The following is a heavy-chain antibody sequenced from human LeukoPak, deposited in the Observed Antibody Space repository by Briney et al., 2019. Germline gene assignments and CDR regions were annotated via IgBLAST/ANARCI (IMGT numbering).Heavy chain of an antibody. CDR3: ARVSGFYYYGSGTANYYYYGMDV. J-gene: IGHJ6*02. V-gene: IGHV4-34*01. D-gene: IGHD3-10*01. CDR1: GGSFSGYY. Sequence: PSETLSLTCAVYGGSFSGYYWSWIRQPPGKGLEWIGEINHSGSTNYNPSLKSRVTISVDTSKNQFSLKLSSVTAADTAVYYCARVSGFYYYGSGTANYYYYGMDVWGQGTTVTASS. CDR2: INHSGST.